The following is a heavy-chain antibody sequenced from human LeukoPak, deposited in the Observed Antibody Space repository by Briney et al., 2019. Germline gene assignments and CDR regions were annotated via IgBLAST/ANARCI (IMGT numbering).Heavy chain of an antibody. Sequence: SETLSLTCTVSGGSISSYYWSWIRQPPGKGLEWIGYIYYSGSTNYNPSLKSRVTISVDTSKNQFSLKLSSVTAADTAVYYCARSGSYDILTGYSDAFDIWGQGTMVTVSS. V-gene: IGHV4-59*01. CDR1: GGSISSYY. CDR2: IYYSGST. J-gene: IGHJ3*02. CDR3: ARSGSYDILTGYSDAFDI. D-gene: IGHD3-9*01.